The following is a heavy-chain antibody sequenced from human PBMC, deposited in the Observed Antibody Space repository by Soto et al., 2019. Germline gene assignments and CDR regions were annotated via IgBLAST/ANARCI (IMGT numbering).Heavy chain of an antibody. J-gene: IGHJ5*02. D-gene: IGHD6-13*01. CDR3: ARAPIYSSSWYGGWFDP. V-gene: IGHV1-69*01. Sequence: QVQLVQSGAEVKKPGSSVKVSCKASGGTFSSYAISWVRQAPGQGLEWMGGIIPIFGTAHYAQKFQGRVTITADESTSTAYMELSSLRSEDTAVYYCARAPIYSSSWYGGWFDPWGQGTLVTVSS. CDR1: GGTFSSYA. CDR2: IIPIFGTA.